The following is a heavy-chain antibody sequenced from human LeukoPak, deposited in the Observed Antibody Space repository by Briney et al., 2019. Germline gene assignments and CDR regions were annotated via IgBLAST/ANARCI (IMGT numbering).Heavy chain of an antibody. J-gene: IGHJ4*02. CDR3: ARGRYSGYLGLGY. CDR2: INPNSGGT. Sequence: ASVKVSCKASGYTFTGYYMHWVRQAPGQGLEWMGWINPNSGGTNYAQKFQGRVTMTRDTSISTAYMELSRLRSDDTAVYYCARGRYSGYLGLGYWGQRTLATVSS. V-gene: IGHV1-2*02. D-gene: IGHD5-12*01. CDR1: GYTFTGYY.